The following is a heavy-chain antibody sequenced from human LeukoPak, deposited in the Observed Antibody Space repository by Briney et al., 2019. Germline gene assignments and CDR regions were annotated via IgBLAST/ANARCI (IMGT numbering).Heavy chain of an antibody. CDR2: ISYDGSNK. V-gene: IGHV3-30*04. CDR3: ARGFCSSTSRPAYP. J-gene: IGHJ5*02. CDR1: GFTFSSYA. Sequence: QPGRSLRLSCAASGFTFSSYAMHWVRQAPGKGLEWVAVISYDGSNKYYADSVKGRFTISRDNSKNTLYLQMNSLRAEDTAVYYCARGFCSSTSRPAYPWGQGTLVTVSS. D-gene: IGHD2-2*01.